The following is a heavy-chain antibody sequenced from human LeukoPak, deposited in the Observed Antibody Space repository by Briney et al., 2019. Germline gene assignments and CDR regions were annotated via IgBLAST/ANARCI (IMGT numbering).Heavy chain of an antibody. CDR2: ISGSGGST. J-gene: IGHJ4*02. D-gene: IGHD3-22*01. CDR3: AKSYYGSGSGYYDY. V-gene: IGHV3-23*01. Sequence: ETLSLTCTVSGGSISSYYWSWVRQAPGKGLEWVSAISGSGGSTYYADSVKGRFTISRDNSKNTLYLQMNSLRAEDTAVYYCAKSYYGSGSGYYDYWGRGTLVTVSS. CDR1: GGSISSYY.